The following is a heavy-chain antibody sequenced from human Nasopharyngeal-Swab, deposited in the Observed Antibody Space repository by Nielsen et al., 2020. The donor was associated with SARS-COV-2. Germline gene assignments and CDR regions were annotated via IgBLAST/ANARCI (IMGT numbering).Heavy chain of an antibody. Sequence: SETLSLTCTVSGGSISSSSSYWGWIRQPPGKGLEWIGSIYYSGSTYYTPSLKSRVTISADTSKNQLSLKLGSVTAADTAVYYCARVHYYGSGGLSSWYGADYYYGVDVWGQGTTVTVSS. D-gene: IGHD3-10*01. CDR1: GGSISSSSSY. J-gene: IGHJ6*02. CDR3: ARVHYYGSGGLSSWYGADYYYGVDV. V-gene: IGHV4-39*01. CDR2: IYYSGST.